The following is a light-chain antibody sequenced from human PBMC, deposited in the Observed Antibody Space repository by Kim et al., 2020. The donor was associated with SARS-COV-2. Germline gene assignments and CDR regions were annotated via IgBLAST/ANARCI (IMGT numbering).Light chain of an antibody. J-gene: IGKJ1*01. CDR1: QRVGNY. V-gene: IGKV3-11*01. CDR2: DAS. CDR3: QQRSEFWT. Sequence: SLSPGQRATLSCRASQRVGNYLAWYQQKPGQAPRLLISDASNRATGIPARFSGSGSGTDFTLTISSLEPADFAVYYCQQRSEFWTFGQGTKVDIK.